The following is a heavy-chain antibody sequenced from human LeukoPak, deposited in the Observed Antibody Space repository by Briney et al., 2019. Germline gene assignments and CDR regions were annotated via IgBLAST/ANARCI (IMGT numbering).Heavy chain of an antibody. CDR1: GFTFSNAW. CDR2: IKSKTDGRTT. Sequence: GGSLRLSCAASGFTFSNAWMSWVRQAPGKGLEWVGRIKSKTDGRTTDYAAPVKVRFTISRDDSKNTLYLQMNSLKTEDTALYYCAREGFVAVAGSQGWPDYWGQGTLVTVSS. D-gene: IGHD6-19*01. J-gene: IGHJ4*02. CDR3: AREGFVAVAGSQGWPDY. V-gene: IGHV3-15*01.